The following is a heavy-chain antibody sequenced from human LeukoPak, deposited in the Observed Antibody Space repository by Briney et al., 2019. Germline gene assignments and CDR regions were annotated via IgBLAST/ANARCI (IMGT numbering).Heavy chain of an antibody. CDR1: GGSISSYY. J-gene: IGHJ5*02. CDR2: IYTSGST. Sequence: PSETLSLTCTVSGGSISSYYWSWIRQPAGKGLEWIGRIYTSGSTNYNPSLKSRVTMSVDTSKNQFSLKLSSVTAADTAVYYCARLIAAAAYNWFDPWGQGTLVTVSS. D-gene: IGHD6-13*01. CDR3: ARLIAAAAYNWFDP. V-gene: IGHV4-4*07.